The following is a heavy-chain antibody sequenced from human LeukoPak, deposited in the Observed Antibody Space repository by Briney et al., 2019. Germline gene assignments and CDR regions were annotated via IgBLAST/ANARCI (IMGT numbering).Heavy chain of an antibody. V-gene: IGHV4-34*01. CDR1: GASFSGYY. CDR2: LNHSGST. CDR3: ASPGSGSYYRNYYYGMDV. D-gene: IGHD3-10*01. Sequence: PSETLSLTCAVYGASFSGYYWSWIRQPPGKGLEWIWELNHSGSTNYNPSLKSRVTISVDTSKNQFSLKLSSVTAADTAVYYCASPGSGSYYRNYYYGMDVWGKGPRSPSPQ. J-gene: IGHJ6*04.